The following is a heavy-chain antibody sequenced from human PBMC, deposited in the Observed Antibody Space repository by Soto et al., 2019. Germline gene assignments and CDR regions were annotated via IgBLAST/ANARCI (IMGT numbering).Heavy chain of an antibody. D-gene: IGHD3-10*01. Sequence: SETLSLTCAVSGGSITSSSYYWSWIRQPPGKGLEWIGYFYYSGSTNYNPSLKSRVTISVDTSKNQFSLKLSSVTAADTAVYYCARGVRYYSSEKPANFDYWGQGALVTVSS. CDR1: GGSITSSSYY. J-gene: IGHJ4*02. V-gene: IGHV4-61*01. CDR3: ARGVRYYSSEKPANFDY. CDR2: FYYSGST.